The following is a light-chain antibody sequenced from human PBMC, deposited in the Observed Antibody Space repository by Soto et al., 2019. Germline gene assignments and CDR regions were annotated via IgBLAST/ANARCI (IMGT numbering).Light chain of an antibody. CDR1: SANIGSNT. CDR2: SNN. J-gene: IGLJ1*01. V-gene: IGLV1-44*01. Sequence: QSVLTQPPSASGTPGQRVTISCSGSSANIGSNTVNWYQQLPGTAPKLLIYSNNQRPSGVPGRFSGSKSGTSASLAISGLQSEDEAGFYCAAWDGCRNGYVFGTGTTVTVL. CDR3: AAWDGCRNGYV.